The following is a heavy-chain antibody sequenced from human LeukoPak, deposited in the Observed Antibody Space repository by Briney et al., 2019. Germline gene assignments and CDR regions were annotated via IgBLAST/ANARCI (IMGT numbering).Heavy chain of an antibody. CDR3: ARQKTPVSSFDS. D-gene: IGHD6-6*01. V-gene: IGHV4-59*08. Sequence: SETLSLTCTVSGGSISSYYWSWIRQPPGKGLEWIGFIYYTGRTNYNPSLRSRVSMSVDTSNNQFSLQLNSVTAADTAIFYCARQKTPVSSFDSWGQGSLVTVSS. CDR2: IYYTGRT. J-gene: IGHJ4*02. CDR1: GGSISSYY.